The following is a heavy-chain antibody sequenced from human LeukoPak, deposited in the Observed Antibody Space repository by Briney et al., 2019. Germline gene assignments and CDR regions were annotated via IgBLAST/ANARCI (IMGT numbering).Heavy chain of an antibody. CDR1: GASFSGYY. J-gene: IGHJ6*03. Sequence: SETLSLTCAVYGASFSGYYWTWIRQPPGKGLGWIGEINHSGSTNYNPSLKSRVTISVDTSKNQFSLKLTSVTAADTAIYYCARGDFPDYSYYYMDVWGKGTTVTVAS. CDR2: INHSGST. V-gene: IGHV4-34*01. D-gene: IGHD3-3*01. CDR3: ARGDFPDYSYYYMDV.